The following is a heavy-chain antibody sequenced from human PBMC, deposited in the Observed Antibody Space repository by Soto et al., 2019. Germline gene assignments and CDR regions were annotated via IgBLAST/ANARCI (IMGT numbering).Heavy chain of an antibody. CDR3: ARDGERDTGLNFYYYLHGMDA. CDR1: GYTFTSYG. Sequence: ASVKVSCKTSGYTFTSYGISWVRQAPGQGLEWMGWISTYNGSTNYAQKFQGRATMTTDTSTTTAYMELRSLKSDDTAVYYCARDGERDTGLNFYYYLHGMDAWGQGTRVTVSS. D-gene: IGHD1-1*01. J-gene: IGHJ6*02. CDR2: ISTYNGST. V-gene: IGHV1-18*04.